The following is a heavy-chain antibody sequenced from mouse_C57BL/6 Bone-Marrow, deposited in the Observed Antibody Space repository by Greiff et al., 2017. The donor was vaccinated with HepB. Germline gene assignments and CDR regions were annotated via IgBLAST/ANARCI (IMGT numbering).Heavy chain of an antibody. CDR2: ISSGGSYT. J-gene: IGHJ3*01. Sequence: DVHLVESGGDLVKPGGSLKLSCAASGFTFSSYGMSWVRQTPDKRLEWVATISSGGSYTYYPDSVKGRFTISRDNAKNTLYLQMSSLKSEDTAMYYCASPGDGRGFAYWGQGTLVTVSA. CDR1: GFTFSSYG. CDR3: ASPGDGRGFAY. V-gene: IGHV5-6*01. D-gene: IGHD2-3*01.